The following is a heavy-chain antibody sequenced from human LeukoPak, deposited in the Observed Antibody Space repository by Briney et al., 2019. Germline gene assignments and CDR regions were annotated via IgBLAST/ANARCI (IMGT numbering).Heavy chain of an antibody. D-gene: IGHD3-16*02. V-gene: IGHV4/OR15-8*01. Sequence: KASETLSLTCDVSGGSIDSTNWWNWVRQPPGKGLEWIGEIHHGGRINYNPSPKSRVTLSVDKSKNQFSLRLNSVTAADTAMYYCARSHDHLWGNYPDYWGQGTLVTVSS. CDR2: IHHGGRI. CDR3: ARSHDHLWGNYPDY. J-gene: IGHJ4*02. CDR1: GGSIDSTNW.